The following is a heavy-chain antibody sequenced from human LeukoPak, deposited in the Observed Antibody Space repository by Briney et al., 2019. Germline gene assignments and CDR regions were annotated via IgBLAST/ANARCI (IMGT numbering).Heavy chain of an antibody. D-gene: IGHD5-12*01. Sequence: GGSLRLSCAASGFTFSIYDMSWVRQAPGKGLEWVSAISGSGGSTYYADSVKGRFTISRDNSKNTLYLQMNSLRAEDTAVYYCAKEGYIVATIRYFDYWGQGTLVTVSS. J-gene: IGHJ4*02. CDR2: ISGSGGST. CDR3: AKEGYIVATIRYFDY. CDR1: GFTFSIYD. V-gene: IGHV3-23*01.